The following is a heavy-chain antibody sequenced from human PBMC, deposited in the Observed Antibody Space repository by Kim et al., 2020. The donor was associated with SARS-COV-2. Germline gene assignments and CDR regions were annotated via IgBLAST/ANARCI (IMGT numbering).Heavy chain of an antibody. D-gene: IGHD2-8*01. CDR3: VRTLKDNGLFSAFDI. J-gene: IGHJ3*02. CDR2: INHVGRI. CDR1: IGSFSDNS. Sequence: SETLSLTCAVYIGSFSDNSWTWIRQPPGKGLEWIGEINHVGRIRYNPSFKSRATLSLDTFKNQFSLTLRSVTASDTAVYYCVRTLKDNGLFSAFDIWGQGAMVTVSS. V-gene: IGHV4-34*01.